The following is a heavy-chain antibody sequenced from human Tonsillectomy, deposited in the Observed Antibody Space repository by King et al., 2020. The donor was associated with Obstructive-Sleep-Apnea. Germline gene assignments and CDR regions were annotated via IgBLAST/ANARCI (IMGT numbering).Heavy chain of an antibody. V-gene: IGHV3-30-3*01. CDR2: ISYDAHNK. CDR1: GFAFSSFA. D-gene: IGHD5-24*01. Sequence: GGGGGGRGGALRLSCAASGFAFSSFAMHWVRQAPGKGREWVALISYDAHNKYYADSVKGRFTISRDNSTDTLCLQMNSLRAEDTAVYYCARDRGMATITSHYYYGMDVWGKGTTVTVSS. CDR3: ARDRGMATITSHYYYGMDV. J-gene: IGHJ6*04.